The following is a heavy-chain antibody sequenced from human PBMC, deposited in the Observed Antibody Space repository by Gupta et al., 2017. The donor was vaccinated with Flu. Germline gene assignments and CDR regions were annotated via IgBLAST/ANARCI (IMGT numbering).Heavy chain of an antibody. J-gene: IGHJ4*01. D-gene: IGHD6-6*01. CDR3: TRLHPEYSSSSDGY. Sequence: EVQLVESEGGLVQPGGSLKLPCAASGFTFSGSAMHWVRQASGKGLEWVGRIRSKANSYATAYAASVKGRFTISRDDSKSTAYLQMNSLKTEDTAVYYCTRLHPEYSSSSDGYWGHGTLVTVSS. CDR2: IRSKANSYAT. CDR1: GFTFSGSA. V-gene: IGHV3-73*02.